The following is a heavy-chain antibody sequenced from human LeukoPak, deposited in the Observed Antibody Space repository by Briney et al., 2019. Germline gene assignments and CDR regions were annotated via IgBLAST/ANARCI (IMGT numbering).Heavy chain of an antibody. CDR2: ISDDGNNK. CDR3: ARGSAALYYFDF. J-gene: IGHJ4*02. Sequence: PGGSLRLSCAASGFTLSNSGMHWVRQAPGKGLEWVAAISDDGNNKHYGDSVKGRFTISRDNSKNTLYLQMNTLRAEDTAVYYCARGSAALYYFDFWGQGTLVTVSS. CDR1: GFTLSNSG. V-gene: IGHV3-30*12. D-gene: IGHD2-2*01.